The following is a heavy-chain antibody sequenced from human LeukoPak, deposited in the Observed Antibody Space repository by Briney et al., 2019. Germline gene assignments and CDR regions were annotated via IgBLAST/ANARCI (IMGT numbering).Heavy chain of an antibody. D-gene: IGHD2-21*02. CDR1: GFTFKTYW. J-gene: IGHJ5*01. CDR2: IHPDGIEK. V-gene: IGHV3-7*04. Sequence: GGSLRLSCAASGFTFKTYWMSWVRQAPGKGLEWVANIHPDGIEKYHVDSVKGRFTIFRDNARNLLYLQMSSLRADDTAVYYCSRGDDFSGDSWGQGTLVTVSS. CDR3: SRGDDFSGDS.